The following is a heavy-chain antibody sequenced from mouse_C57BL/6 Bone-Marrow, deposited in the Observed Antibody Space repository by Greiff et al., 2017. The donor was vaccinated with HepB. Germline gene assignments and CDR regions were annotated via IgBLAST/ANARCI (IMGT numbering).Heavy chain of an antibody. CDR2: IHPNSGST. CDR1: GYTFTSYW. CDR3: ARRIITTVVATDY. J-gene: IGHJ2*01. Sequence: QVHVKQPGAELVKPGASVKLSCKASGYTFTSYWMHWVKQRPGQGLEWIGMIHPNSGSTNYNEKFKSKATLTVDKSSSTAYMQLSSLTSEDSAVYYCARRIITTVVATDYWGQGTALTVYS. D-gene: IGHD1-1*01. V-gene: IGHV1-64*01.